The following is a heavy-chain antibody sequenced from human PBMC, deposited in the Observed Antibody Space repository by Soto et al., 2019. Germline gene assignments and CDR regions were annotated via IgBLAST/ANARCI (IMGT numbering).Heavy chain of an antibody. V-gene: IGHV4-31*03. CDR1: GGSISSGGYY. CDR3: ARGSTVPTYYFVY. J-gene: IGHJ4*02. CDR2: IYYSGST. Sequence: PSETLSLTCTVSGGSISSGGYYWSWIRQHPGKGLEWIGYIYYSGSTYYNPSLKSRVTISVDTSKNQFSLKLSSVTAADTAVYYCARGSTVPTYYFVYWGQGILVTVFS. D-gene: IGHD4-4*01.